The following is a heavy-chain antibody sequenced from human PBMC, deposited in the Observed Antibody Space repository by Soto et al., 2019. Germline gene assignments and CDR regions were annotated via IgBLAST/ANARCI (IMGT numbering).Heavy chain of an antibody. CDR2: IYPGDSDT. V-gene: IGHV5-51*01. CDR1: GYSFTSYW. CDR3: ERQRWIQYFRSPPVLDFDP. Sequence: DSLKISCKGSGYSFTSYWIGWVRQMPGKGLEWMGIIYPGDSDTRYSPSFQGQVTISADKSISTAYLQWSSLKASDTAMYYCERQRWIQYFRSPPVLDFDPWGQGTLV. J-gene: IGHJ5*02. D-gene: IGHD3-9*01.